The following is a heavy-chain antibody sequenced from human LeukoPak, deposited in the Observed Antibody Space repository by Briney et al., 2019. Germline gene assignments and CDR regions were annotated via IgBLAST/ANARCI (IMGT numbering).Heavy chain of an antibody. CDR3: ARESAAGYDY. D-gene: IGHD3-9*01. CDR2: IYYSGST. Sequence: PSETLSLTCTVSGGSISSYYWSWIRQPPGKGLEWIGYIYYSGSTNYNPSLKSRVTISVDTSKNQFSLKPSSVTAAGTAVYYCARESAAGYDYWGQGTLVTVSS. CDR1: GGSISSYY. V-gene: IGHV4-59*01. J-gene: IGHJ4*02.